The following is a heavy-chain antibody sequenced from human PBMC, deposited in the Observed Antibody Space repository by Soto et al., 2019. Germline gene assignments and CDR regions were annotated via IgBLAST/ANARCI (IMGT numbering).Heavy chain of an antibody. V-gene: IGHV4-30-4*01. D-gene: IGHD4-17*01. CDR3: ARDVPREVLGDGGITFDP. CDR2: THYSGNS. Sequence: SETLSLTCTFSVASVNSPDYYCSWIRQSPEKGLEWIGYTHYSGNSFHNPSLRSRVTISVETSKNQFSLKLNSVTVADTAVYYCARDVPREVLGDGGITFDPWGQGTLVTVSS. J-gene: IGHJ5*02. CDR1: VASVNSPDYY.